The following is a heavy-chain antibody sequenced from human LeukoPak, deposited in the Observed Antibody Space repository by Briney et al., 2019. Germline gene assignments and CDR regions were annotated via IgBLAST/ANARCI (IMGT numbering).Heavy chain of an antibody. D-gene: IGHD2-2*01. CDR3: ARDLRGYCSSTSCLEFDY. J-gene: IGHJ4*02. CDR1: GFTFDDYA. Sequence: GRSLRLSCAASGFTFDDYAMHWVRQAPGKGLEWVSGISWNSGSIGYADSVKGRFTISRDNAKNSLYLQMNSLRAEGTAVYYCARDLRGYCSSTSCLEFDYWGQGTLVTVSS. CDR2: ISWNSGSI. V-gene: IGHV3-9*01.